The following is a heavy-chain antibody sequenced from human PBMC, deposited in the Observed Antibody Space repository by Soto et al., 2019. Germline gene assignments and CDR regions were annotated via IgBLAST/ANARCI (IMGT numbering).Heavy chain of an antibody. Sequence: GGSLRLSCAASGFTFSSYAMSWVRQAPGKGLEWVSAISGGGGSTYYADSVKGRFTISRDNSKNTLYLQMNSLRAEDTAVYYCAKDTWVLRYFDWFFDYWGQGTLVTVSS. CDR1: GFTFSSYA. J-gene: IGHJ4*02. D-gene: IGHD3-9*01. V-gene: IGHV3-23*01. CDR3: AKDTWVLRYFDWFFDY. CDR2: ISGGGGST.